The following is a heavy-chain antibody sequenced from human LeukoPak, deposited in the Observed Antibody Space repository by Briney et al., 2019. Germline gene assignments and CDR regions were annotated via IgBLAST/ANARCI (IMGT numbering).Heavy chain of an antibody. V-gene: IGHV4-59*13. D-gene: IGHD6-13*01. Sequence: PSETLSLTCTVSGGSINNYYWSWIRQPPGKGLEWIGYISDSGSTNYNPSLKSRVTISVDRSKNQFSLELTSVTAADTAVYYCARGYSSTWLFFDYWGQGTLVTVSS. CDR2: ISDSGST. CDR1: GGSINNYY. J-gene: IGHJ4*02. CDR3: ARGYSSTWLFFDY.